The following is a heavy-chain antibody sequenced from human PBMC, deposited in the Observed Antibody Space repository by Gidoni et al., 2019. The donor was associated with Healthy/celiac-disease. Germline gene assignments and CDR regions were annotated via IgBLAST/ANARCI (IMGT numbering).Heavy chain of an antibody. CDR1: GFTFSSYA. CDR3: ARADWGGYFDY. V-gene: IGHV3-30-3*01. D-gene: IGHD3-10*01. Sequence: QVQLVESGGGWVQPGRSLSLSCAASGFTFSSYAMHWVRQAPGKGLEWVAVISYDGSNKYYADSVKGRFTISRDNSKNTLYLQMNSLRAEDTAVYYCARADWGGYFDYWGQGTLVTVSS. J-gene: IGHJ4*02. CDR2: ISYDGSNK.